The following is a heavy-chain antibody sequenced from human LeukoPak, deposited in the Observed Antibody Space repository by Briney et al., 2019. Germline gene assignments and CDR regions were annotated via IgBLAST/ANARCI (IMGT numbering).Heavy chain of an antibody. CDR2: ISGSGGST. J-gene: IGHJ6*02. D-gene: IGHD1-26*01. CDR1: GFTFSNYA. V-gene: IGHV3-23*01. CDR3: TKTLSGSNYYFYGMYV. Sequence: PGGSLRLSCAASGFTFSNYAMNWVRQAPGKGLEWISTISGSGGSTYYADSVKGRFTISRDNSKKTLYLQMNTLRAEDTAVYYCTKTLSGSNYYFYGMYVWGQGTTVTVSS.